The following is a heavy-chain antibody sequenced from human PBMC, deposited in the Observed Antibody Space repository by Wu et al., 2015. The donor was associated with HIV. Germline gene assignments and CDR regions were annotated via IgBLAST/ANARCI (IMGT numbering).Heavy chain of an antibody. Sequence: VQLVQSGAEVKKPGASVKVSCKASGYTFTSYGISWVRQAPGQGLEWMGWISAYNGNTNYAQKLQGRVTMTTDTSTSTAYMELRSLRSDDTAVYYCARSLTGGYYDSSGYLDYWGQGTLVTVSS. V-gene: IGHV1-18*01. D-gene: IGHD3-22*01. J-gene: IGHJ4*02. CDR2: ISAYNGNT. CDR3: ARSLTGGYYDSSGYLDY. CDR1: GYTFTSYG.